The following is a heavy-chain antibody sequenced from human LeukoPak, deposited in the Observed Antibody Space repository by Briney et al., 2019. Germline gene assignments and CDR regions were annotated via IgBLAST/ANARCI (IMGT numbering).Heavy chain of an antibody. CDR2: IYYSGST. CDR1: GGSISSSSYY. J-gene: IGHJ4*02. Sequence: SETLSPTCTVSGGSISSSSYYWGWIRQPPGKGLEWIGSIYYSGSTYYNPSLKSRVTVSVDTSKNQFSLNLNSVTAADTAVYYCARGGTLYNNNYWGQGTLVTVSS. D-gene: IGHD3-10*01. V-gene: IGHV4-39*07. CDR3: ARGGTLYNNNY.